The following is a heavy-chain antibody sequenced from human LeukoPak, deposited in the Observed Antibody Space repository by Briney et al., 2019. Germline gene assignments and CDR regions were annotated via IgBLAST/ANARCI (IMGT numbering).Heavy chain of an antibody. CDR3: ARGDYYDSSGYYTDAFDI. J-gene: IGHJ3*02. V-gene: IGHV1-2*02. D-gene: IGHD3-22*01. Sequence: GASVKVSCKASGYTFTGYYMHWVRQAPGQGLEWMGWINPNSGGTNYAQKFQGRVTMTRDTSISTAYMELRRLRSDDTAVYYCARGDYYDSSGYYTDAFDIWGQGTMVTVSS. CDR1: GYTFTGYY. CDR2: INPNSGGT.